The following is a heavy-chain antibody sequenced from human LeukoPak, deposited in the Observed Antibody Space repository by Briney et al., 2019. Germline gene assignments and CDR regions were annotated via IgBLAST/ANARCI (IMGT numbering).Heavy chain of an antibody. CDR1: GYAFSDNY. D-gene: IGHD3-3*01. V-gene: IGHV1-2*02. CDR2: INPNSGET. CDR3: ARTFDFWSGKPSGY. Sequence: ASVKVSCKASGYAFSDNYIHWVRQAPGQGPEWMGWINPNSGETNSAQRFQGRVTMTRDTSISTAYMELNRLTSDDTAVYYCARTFDFWSGKPSGYWGQGTLVTVSS. J-gene: IGHJ4*02.